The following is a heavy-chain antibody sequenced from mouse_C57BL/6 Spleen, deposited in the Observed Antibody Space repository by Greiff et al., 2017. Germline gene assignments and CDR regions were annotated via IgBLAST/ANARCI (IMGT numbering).Heavy chain of an antibody. CDR2: ISYSGST. D-gene: IGHD4-1*01. J-gene: IGHJ3*01. CDR3: ARAPGTAAWFAY. V-gene: IGHV3-1*01. Sequence: EVQRVESGPGMVKPSQSLSLTCTVTGYSITSGYDWHWIRHFPGNKLEWMGYISYSGSTNYNPSLKSRISITHDTSKNHFFLKLNSVTTEDTATYYCARAPGTAAWFAYGGQGTLVTVSA. CDR1: GYSITSGYD.